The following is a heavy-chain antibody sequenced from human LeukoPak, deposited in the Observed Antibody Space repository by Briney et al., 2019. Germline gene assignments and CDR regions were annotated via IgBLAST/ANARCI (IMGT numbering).Heavy chain of an antibody. J-gene: IGHJ6*02. CDR3: ARDPYYDFWRGYQCYYYGMDV. CDR1: GFTFSSYW. D-gene: IGHD3-3*01. Sequence: GGSLRLSCAASGFTFSSYWMSWVRQAPGKGLEWVANIKQDGSEKYYVDSVKGRFTISRDNAKNSLYLQMNSLRAEDTAVYYCARDPYYDFWRGYQCYYYGMDVWGQGTTVTVSS. V-gene: IGHV3-7*01. CDR2: IKQDGSEK.